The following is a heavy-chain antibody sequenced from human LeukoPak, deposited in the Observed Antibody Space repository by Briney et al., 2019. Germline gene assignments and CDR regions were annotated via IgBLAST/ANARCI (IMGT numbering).Heavy chain of an antibody. CDR2: IQYSGST. D-gene: IGHD3-22*01. Sequence: PSETLSPPCHVSGYPVSGISFYWSWIRQPPGKGLQYIGYIQYSGSTNYNPSLKSRVTISVDTSKNQFSLKLSSVTAADTAVYYCARYYDRSGYWSTPHFDYWGQGTLVTVSS. J-gene: IGHJ4*02. CDR3: ARYYDRSGYWSTPHFDY. V-gene: IGHV4-61*01. CDR1: GYPVSGISFY.